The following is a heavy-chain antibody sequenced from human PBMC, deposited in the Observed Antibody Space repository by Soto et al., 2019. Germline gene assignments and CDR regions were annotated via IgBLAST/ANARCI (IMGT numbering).Heavy chain of an antibody. CDR2: IYDSGST. V-gene: IGHV4-31*03. D-gene: IGHD6-19*01. J-gene: IGHJ4*02. Sequence: TSETLSLTCTVSGGSISSCGYYWSWDRQHPGKGLEWIGYIYDSGSTYYNPSLKSRVTISVDTSKNQFSLKLTSVTAADTAVYYCASQATGWYPDYWGQGTLVTVSS. CDR3: ASQATGWYPDY. CDR1: GGSISSCGYY.